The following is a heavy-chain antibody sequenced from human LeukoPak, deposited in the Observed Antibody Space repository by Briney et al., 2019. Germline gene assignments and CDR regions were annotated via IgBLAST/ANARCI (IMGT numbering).Heavy chain of an antibody. CDR1: GGSFSGYY. J-gene: IGHJ5*02. Sequence: PSETLSLTCAVYGGSFSGYYWSWIRQPPGKGLEWIGEINHSGSTNYNPSLKSRVTISVDASKKQFSLKLTSVTAADTAVYYCARPPYSSGLGGNWFDPWGQGTLVTVSS. V-gene: IGHV4-34*01. CDR2: INHSGST. CDR3: ARPPYSSGLGGNWFDP. D-gene: IGHD6-19*01.